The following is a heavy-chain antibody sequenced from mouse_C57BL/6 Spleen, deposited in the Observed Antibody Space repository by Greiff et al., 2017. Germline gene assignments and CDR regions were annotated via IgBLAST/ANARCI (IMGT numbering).Heavy chain of an antibody. D-gene: IGHD1-1*01. V-gene: IGHV1-15*01. J-gene: IGHJ3*01. Sequence: QVQLKESGAELVRPGASVTLSCKASGYTFTDYELHWVKQTPVHGLEWIGAIDPETGGTAYNQKFKGKAILTADKASSTAYMELRSLTSEDSAVYYCTTYYGSSFWFAYWGQGTLVTVSA. CDR2: IDPETGGT. CDR3: TTYYGSSFWFAY. CDR1: GYTFTDYE.